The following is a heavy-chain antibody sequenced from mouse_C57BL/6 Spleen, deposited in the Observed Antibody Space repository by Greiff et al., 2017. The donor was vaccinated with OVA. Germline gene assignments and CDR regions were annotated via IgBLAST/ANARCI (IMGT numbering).Heavy chain of an antibody. CDR1: GYTFTDYN. Sequence: EVQLQQSGPELVKPGASVKMSCKASGYTFTDYNMHWVKQSHGKSLEWIGYINPNNGGTSYNQKFKGKATLTVNKSSSTAYMELRSLTSEDSAVYYCAKVIYYDYDGWYFDVWGTGTTVTVSS. J-gene: IGHJ1*03. V-gene: IGHV1-22*01. CDR2: INPNNGGT. CDR3: AKVIYYDYDGWYFDV. D-gene: IGHD2-4*01.